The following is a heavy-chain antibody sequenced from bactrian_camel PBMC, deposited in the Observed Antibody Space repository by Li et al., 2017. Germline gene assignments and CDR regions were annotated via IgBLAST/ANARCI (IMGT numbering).Heavy chain of an antibody. V-gene: IGHV3S28*01. J-gene: IGHJ4*01. Sequence: QLVESGGGSVQSGGSLRLSCAASGYTYCSYCMGWFRQAPGKEREGVAVTYTRGGSSFYAASVEGRFTISRDRDKNTLILRMTNLQHDDSAMYFCAARTHYTCSDWSWPYNYWGQGTQVTVS. CDR1: GYTYCSYC. CDR2: TYTRGGSS. D-gene: IGHD2*01. CDR3: AARTHYTCSDWSWPYNY.